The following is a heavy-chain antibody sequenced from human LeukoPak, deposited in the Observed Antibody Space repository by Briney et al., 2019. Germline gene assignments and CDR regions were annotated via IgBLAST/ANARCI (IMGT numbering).Heavy chain of an antibody. CDR2: INTYKGDT. V-gene: IGHV1-18*01. CDR3: AREFGHCYGDNCFYFFDT. D-gene: IGHD4-23*01. Sequence: ASVKVSCKASGYTLTNYNISWVRQAPGQGLEWMGWINTYKGDTLYAQKLQGRVTMTAGTSTNTAYMELRSLRFDDTAVYYCAREFGHCYGDNCFYFFDTWGQGFRVTVSS. J-gene: IGHJ4*02. CDR1: GYTLTNYN.